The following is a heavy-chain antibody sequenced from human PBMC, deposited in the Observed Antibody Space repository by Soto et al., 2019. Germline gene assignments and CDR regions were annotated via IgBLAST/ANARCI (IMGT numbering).Heavy chain of an antibody. J-gene: IGHJ6*04. CDR2: ISSSSSYI. Sequence: GGSLRLSCVASGLTFSTYSMNWVRQAPGKGLEWVSSISSSSSYIYYADSVKGRFTISRDNAKNSLYLQMNSLRAEDTAVYYCARWDRLLWLGELHRDVWGKGTTVTVSS. CDR3: ARWDRLLWLGELHRDV. D-gene: IGHD3-10*01. V-gene: IGHV3-21*01. CDR1: GLTFSTYS.